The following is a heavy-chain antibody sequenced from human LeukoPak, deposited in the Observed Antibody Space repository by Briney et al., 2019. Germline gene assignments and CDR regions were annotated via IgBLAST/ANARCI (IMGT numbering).Heavy chain of an antibody. Sequence: ASVKVSRKASGYTFTGYYMHWVRQAPGQGLEWMGWINPNSGGTNYTQKFQGRVTMTRDTSISTTYMELSRLRFDDTAVYYCARGSLVGTSFDYFDYWGQGTLVTVSS. D-gene: IGHD1-26*01. CDR1: GYTFTGYY. V-gene: IGHV1-2*02. CDR3: ARGSLVGTSFDYFDY. CDR2: INPNSGGT. J-gene: IGHJ4*02.